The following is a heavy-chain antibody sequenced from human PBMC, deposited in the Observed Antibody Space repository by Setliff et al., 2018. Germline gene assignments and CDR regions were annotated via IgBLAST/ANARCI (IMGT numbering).Heavy chain of an antibody. V-gene: IGHV1-18*01. Sequence: ASVKVSCKASGYTFTRYGISWVRQAPGKGSEWMGWIGPYNGNTYYAQKFQGRVAITTDTSTSTAYMELRSLRSDDTAVYYCAKGGNITRETYYYYGMDVWGQGTTVTVSS. D-gene: IGHD1-20*01. CDR3: AKGGNITRETYYYYGMDV. J-gene: IGHJ6*02. CDR2: IGPYNGNT. CDR1: GYTFTRYG.